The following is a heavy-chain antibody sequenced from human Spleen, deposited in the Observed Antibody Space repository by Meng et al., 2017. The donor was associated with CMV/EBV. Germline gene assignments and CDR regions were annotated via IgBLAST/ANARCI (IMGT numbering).Heavy chain of an antibody. V-gene: IGHV3-33*05. Sequence: GESLKISCAASGFTFSTFGLHWVRQAPGKGLEWVAVIPYDGSSKYYADSVKGRFTISRDNSNNTLYLQMNSLRPEDTAVYYCAKAGGQLVLSYWGQGTLVTVSS. J-gene: IGHJ4*02. CDR3: AKAGGQLVLSY. CDR1: GFTFSTFG. D-gene: IGHD6-6*01. CDR2: IPYDGSSK.